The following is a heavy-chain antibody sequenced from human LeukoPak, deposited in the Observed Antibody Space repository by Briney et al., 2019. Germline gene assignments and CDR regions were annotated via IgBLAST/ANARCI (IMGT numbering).Heavy chain of an antibody. CDR1: VYTLTELS. J-gene: IGHJ4*02. CDR2: FDPEDGET. V-gene: IGHV1-24*01. Sequence: ASVKVAFKVSVYTLTELSMHWVRQAPGKGREWVGGFDPEDGETIYAQKFQGRVTMTEDTSTHTAYRELSSLRSEDTAVYYCATADGGSLIFDSWGQGTLVTVSS. D-gene: IGHD4-23*01. CDR3: ATADGGSLIFDS.